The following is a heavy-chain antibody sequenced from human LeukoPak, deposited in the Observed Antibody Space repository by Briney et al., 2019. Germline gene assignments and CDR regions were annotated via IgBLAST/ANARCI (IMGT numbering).Heavy chain of an antibody. CDR1: GFTFSTYA. D-gene: IGHD5/OR15-5a*01. V-gene: IGHV3-23*01. CDR2: IVGNGGGI. Sequence: GGSLRLSCTASGFTFSTYAMNWFRHTPGKGMEWVSVIVGNGGGINYAESVRGRFTISRDNSKNTLYLQMSSLRLEDTAMYYCAKDRVPDSLYSIDYWGQGALVTVSP. CDR3: AKDRVPDSLYSIDY. J-gene: IGHJ4*02.